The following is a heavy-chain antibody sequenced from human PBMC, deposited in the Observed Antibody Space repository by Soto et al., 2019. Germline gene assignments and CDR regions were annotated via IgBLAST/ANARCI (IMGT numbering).Heavy chain of an antibody. Sequence: QVRLVQSGAEVKKPGASVKVTCKPSGYTFTDAYIHWVRQAPGQGLEWLGWINPKNGGTNYAQKFQGRVTMTRDTSSSTAFMELSSLNSNDTAVYYCAREEGTELDFWGQGTLVTVPS. CDR3: AREEGTELDF. CDR2: INPKNGGT. J-gene: IGHJ4*02. CDR1: GYTFTDAY. D-gene: IGHD1-7*01. V-gene: IGHV1-2*02.